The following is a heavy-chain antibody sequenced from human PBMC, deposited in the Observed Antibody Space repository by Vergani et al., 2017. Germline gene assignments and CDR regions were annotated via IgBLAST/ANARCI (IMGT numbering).Heavy chain of an antibody. CDR1: GYTLTDYW. Sequence: VQLVQSGAEVKKPGTTVKISCKVSGYTLTDYWMHWVQQAPGKGLEWMGLINPNTGDTNFAQKFQGRVTMTRDTSANTVYVEVTRLTSDDTAIYYCARGRPYGGWFDPWGQGSLVTVSS. D-gene: IGHD4-17*01. V-gene: IGHV1-2*02. J-gene: IGHJ5*02. CDR3: ARGRPYGGWFDP. CDR2: INPNTGDT.